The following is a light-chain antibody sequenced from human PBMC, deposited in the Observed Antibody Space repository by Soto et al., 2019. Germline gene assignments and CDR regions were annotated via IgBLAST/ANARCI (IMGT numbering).Light chain of an antibody. Sequence: EVVMTQPPATLSVSPGERVTLSCRASQSLSGKLAWFQQRPGQALRLLIYDTSSRATGIPARFSGSGSGTEFTLTISSPQSEDSAVYYCQQYTMWLWTFGQGTKLEI. CDR1: QSLSGK. J-gene: IGKJ1*01. CDR3: QQYTMWLWT. V-gene: IGKV3-15*01. CDR2: DTS.